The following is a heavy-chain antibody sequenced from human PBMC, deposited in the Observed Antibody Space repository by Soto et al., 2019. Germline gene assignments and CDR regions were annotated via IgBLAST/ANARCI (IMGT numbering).Heavy chain of an antibody. J-gene: IGHJ6*03. Sequence: QVQLVQSGAEVKKPGASVQISCKASGYTFTTYYMHWVRQAPGQGLEWMGIINPSDGGANYAQEFKCRVTMTRDTSTSTVYMDLRSLRSEYTAVYYCARDSSDSGYYYYMDVWGKGTTVTVSS. V-gene: IGHV1-46*03. CDR2: INPSDGGA. CDR1: GYTFTTYY. CDR3: ARDSSDSGYYYYMDV. D-gene: IGHD3-10*01.